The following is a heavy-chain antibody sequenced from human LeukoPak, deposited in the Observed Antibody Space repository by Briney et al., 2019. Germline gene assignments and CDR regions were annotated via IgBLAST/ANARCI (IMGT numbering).Heavy chain of an antibody. CDR1: GFTFSSYG. V-gene: IGHV3-30*02. Sequence: GGSLRLSCAASGFTFSSYGMHWVRQAPGKGLEWVAFIRYDGSNKYYADSVKGRFTISRDNSKNTLYLQMNSLRAEDTAVYYCAREGPYCTNGVCYPPFDYWGQGTLVTVSS. CDR2: IRYDGSNK. J-gene: IGHJ4*02. CDR3: AREGPYCTNGVCYPPFDY. D-gene: IGHD2-8*01.